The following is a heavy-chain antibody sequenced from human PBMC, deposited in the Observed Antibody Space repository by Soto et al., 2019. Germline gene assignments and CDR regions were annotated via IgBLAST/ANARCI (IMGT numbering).Heavy chain of an antibody. V-gene: IGHV1-69*13. CDR2: IIPTFGTA. J-gene: IGHJ6*02. Sequence: SVKVSCKASGGTFSSCAMSWVRRARGQGLEWMGGIIPTFGTANYAQKFQGRVTITADESTSTAYMELSSLRSEDTAVYYCARDPRAVQWYYGMDVWGQGTTVTVSS. CDR1: GGTFSSCA. D-gene: IGHD6-19*01. CDR3: ARDPRAVQWYYGMDV.